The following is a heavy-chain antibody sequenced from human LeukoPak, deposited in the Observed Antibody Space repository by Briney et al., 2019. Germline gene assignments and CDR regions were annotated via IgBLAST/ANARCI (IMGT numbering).Heavy chain of an antibody. J-gene: IGHJ4*02. CDR3: AKARGATYGTYYFDY. CDR2: ISGSGGDT. CDR1: GFTFSSYA. Sequence: PGWSLRLSCAASGFTFSSYAMNWVRQAPGKGLEWVSISGSGGDTYYADSVKGRFTISRDNSKNTLYLQMNSLRAEDTAVYYCAKARGATYGTYYFDYWGQGTLVTVSS. V-gene: IGHV3-23*01. D-gene: IGHD4/OR15-4a*01.